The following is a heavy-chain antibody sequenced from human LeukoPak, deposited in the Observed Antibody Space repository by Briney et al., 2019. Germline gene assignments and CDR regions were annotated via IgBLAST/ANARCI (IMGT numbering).Heavy chain of an antibody. D-gene: IGHD2-2*01. CDR1: GYSFTSYW. Sequence: GEPLKVSCKGSGYSFTSYWIGWGRQMPGKGLEGMGVIYPGDSDTRYSPSFQGQVTIPADKSISTAYLQWSSLKASDNAMYYCARHVVVPAAMYYYYYYFMDVWGKGTTVTVSS. J-gene: IGHJ6*03. V-gene: IGHV5-51*01. CDR3: ARHVVVPAAMYYYYYYFMDV. CDR2: IYPGDSDT.